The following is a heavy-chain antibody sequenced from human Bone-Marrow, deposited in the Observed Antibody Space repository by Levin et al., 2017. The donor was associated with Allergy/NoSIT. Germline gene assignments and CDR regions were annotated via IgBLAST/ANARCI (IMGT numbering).Heavy chain of an antibody. CDR2: ISYTGST. D-gene: IGHD3-3*01. J-gene: IGHJ3*02. V-gene: IGHV4-59*02. CDR3: ARDLIPVDFAFDI. Sequence: SQTLSLTCTVSGVSVSDYYWSWIRQAPGRGLEWIGYISYTGSTHFNPSLKSPAFISVDKTKNQLSLNLRFVTAADTAVYFCARDLIPVDFAFDIWGPGTLLTVSS. CDR1: GVSVSDYY.